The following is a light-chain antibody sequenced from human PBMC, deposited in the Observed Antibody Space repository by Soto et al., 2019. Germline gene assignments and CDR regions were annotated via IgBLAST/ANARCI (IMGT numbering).Light chain of an antibody. V-gene: IGKV1-27*01. CDR2: ATS. CDR3: QKYNLAPLT. Sequence: DVQMTQSPSSLSAFVGDRVTITCRASQGIAPYLAWFQQKPGKVPKLLIYATSTLQSGVPSRFSGSGSGTDFTLTINSLQPEDVGTYYCQKYNLAPLTFGGGTKVEIK. CDR1: QGIAPY. J-gene: IGKJ4*02.